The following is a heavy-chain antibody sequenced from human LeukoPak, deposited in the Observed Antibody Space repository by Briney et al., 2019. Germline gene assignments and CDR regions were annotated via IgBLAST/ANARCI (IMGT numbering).Heavy chain of an antibody. CDR2: INPNSGGT. V-gene: IGHV1-2*02. J-gene: IGHJ4*02. D-gene: IGHD1-20*01. Sequence: ASVKVSCKASGYTFTSYGISWVRQAPGQGLEWMGWINPNSGGTNYAQKFQGRVTMTRDTSISTAYMELSRLRSDDTAVYYCARAVNRITGTPDYWGQGTLVTVSS. CDR3: ARAVNRITGTPDY. CDR1: GYTFTSYG.